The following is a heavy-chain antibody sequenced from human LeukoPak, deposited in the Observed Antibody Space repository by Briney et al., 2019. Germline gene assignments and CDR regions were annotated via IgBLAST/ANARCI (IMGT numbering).Heavy chain of an antibody. CDR1: GGSISSYY. CDR3: ARGIYHYYYGMDV. J-gene: IGHJ6*02. Sequence: SETLSLTCTASGGSISSYYWSWIRQPPGKGLEWIGYIYYSGSTNYNPSLKSRVTISVDTSKNQFSLKLSSVTAADTAVYYCARGIYHYYYGMDVWGQGTTVTVSS. V-gene: IGHV4-59*01. CDR2: IYYSGST.